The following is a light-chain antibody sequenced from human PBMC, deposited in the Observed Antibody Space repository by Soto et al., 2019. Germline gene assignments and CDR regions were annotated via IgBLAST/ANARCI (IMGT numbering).Light chain of an antibody. J-gene: IGKJ3*01. CDR1: QSIGTW. CDR2: DAS. CDR3: QQSFSPPFT. V-gene: IGKV1-39*01. Sequence: DIQLTQSPPYLSACVGERVNITCRASQSIGTWLAWHQQKPGKAPNPLMFDASTLHTGVPSRFSGSGDGTEFTLTVTILQPEDFATYYCQQSFSPPFTFGPGTKVDIK.